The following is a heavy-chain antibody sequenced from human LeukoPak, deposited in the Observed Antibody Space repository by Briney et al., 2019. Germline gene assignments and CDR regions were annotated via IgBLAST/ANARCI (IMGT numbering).Heavy chain of an antibody. Sequence: ASVKVSCKASGYTFTSYYMHWVRQAPGQGPEWMGIINPSGGSTTYAQKFQGRVTMSRDTSTSTVYMELSSLRFEDTAVYYCSRSLRFADFTPPDYWGQGSLVTVSS. CDR3: SRSLRFADFTPPDY. J-gene: IGHJ4*02. CDR2: INPSGGST. D-gene: IGHD3-10*01. V-gene: IGHV1-46*01. CDR1: GYTFTSYY.